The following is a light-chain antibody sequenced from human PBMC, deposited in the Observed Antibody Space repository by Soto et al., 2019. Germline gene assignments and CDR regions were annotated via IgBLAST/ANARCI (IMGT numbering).Light chain of an antibody. CDR3: QQYNSYWT. J-gene: IGKJ1*01. CDR1: QSISSW. V-gene: IGKV1-5*01. Sequence: DIQMIQSPSTLCASVGDRVTITCRASQSISSWLAWYQQKPGKAPKLLIYDASSLESGVPSRFSGSGSGTEFTLTISSLQPDDFATYYCQQYNSYWTFGQGTKVDIK. CDR2: DAS.